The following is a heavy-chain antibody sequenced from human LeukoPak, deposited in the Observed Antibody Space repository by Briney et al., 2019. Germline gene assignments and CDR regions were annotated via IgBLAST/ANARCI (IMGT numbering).Heavy chain of an antibody. J-gene: IGHJ3*02. CDR1: GFTFSSYS. D-gene: IGHD2-2*01. V-gene: IGHV3-21*04. CDR3: ARLPTSWDAFDI. Sequence: GGSLRLSCAASGFTFSSYSMNWVRQAPGKGLEWVSSISSSSSYIYYADSVKGRFTISRDNAKNSLYLQMNSLRAEDTAVYYCARLPTSWDAFDIWGQGTMVTVSS. CDR2: ISSSSSYI.